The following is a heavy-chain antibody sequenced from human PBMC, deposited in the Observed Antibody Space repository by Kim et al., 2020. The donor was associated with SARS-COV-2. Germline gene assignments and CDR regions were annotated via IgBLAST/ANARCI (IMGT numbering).Heavy chain of an antibody. D-gene: IGHD3-3*01. Sequence: GGSLRLSCTASGFTFGDYAMSWFRQAPGKGLEWVGFIRSKAYGGTTEYAASVKGRFTISRDDSKSIAYLQMNSLKTEDTAVYYCTRGYYDFWSGFDYWGQGTLVTVSS. J-gene: IGHJ4*02. V-gene: IGHV3-49*03. CDR3: TRGYYDFWSGFDY. CDR2: IRSKAYGGTT. CDR1: GFTFGDYA.